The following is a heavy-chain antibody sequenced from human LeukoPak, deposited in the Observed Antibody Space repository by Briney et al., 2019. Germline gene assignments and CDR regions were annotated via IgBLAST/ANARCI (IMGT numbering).Heavy chain of an antibody. Sequence: SETLSLTCTVSGASITSYHWSWIRQPAGKGLEWIGRMFYSGNTDYNPSLKSRVTISVDTSKNQFSLKLSSVTAADTAVYYCARGYCSGGTCYREDAFDIWGQGTMVTVSS. J-gene: IGHJ3*02. CDR2: MFYSGNT. V-gene: IGHV4-4*07. D-gene: IGHD2-15*01. CDR3: ARGYCSGGTCYREDAFDI. CDR1: GASITSYH.